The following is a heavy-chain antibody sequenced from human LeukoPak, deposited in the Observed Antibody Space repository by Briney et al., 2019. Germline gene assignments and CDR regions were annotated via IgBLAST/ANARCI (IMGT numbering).Heavy chain of an antibody. J-gene: IGHJ5*02. Sequence: PGRSLRLSCAASGFTFSSYGMHWVRQAPGKGLEWVAAISYDGGIKYYADSVKGRFTISRDNSKNTLYLQMNSLRSEDTAVYYCARVEGRTWYSGSYYGGVWFDPWGQGTLVTVSS. CDR2: ISYDGGIK. CDR3: ARVEGRTWYSGSYYGGVWFDP. D-gene: IGHD1-26*01. V-gene: IGHV3-30*03. CDR1: GFTFSSYG.